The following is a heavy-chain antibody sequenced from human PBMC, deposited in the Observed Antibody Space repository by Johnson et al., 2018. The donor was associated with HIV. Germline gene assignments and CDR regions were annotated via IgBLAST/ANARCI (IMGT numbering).Heavy chain of an antibody. V-gene: IGHV3-30*04. J-gene: IGHJ3*02. CDR1: GFTFSSHA. CDR3: AKTGVGATDAAFDI. Sequence: QVQLVESGGGVVQPGRSLRLSCAASGFTFSSHAMHWVRQAPGKGLEWVTFISNDGSNKYYADSVRGRFTISRDNSKNTLYLQMISLRAEDTATYYCAKTGVGATDAAFDIWGQGTMVTVSS. D-gene: IGHD1-26*01. CDR2: ISNDGSNK.